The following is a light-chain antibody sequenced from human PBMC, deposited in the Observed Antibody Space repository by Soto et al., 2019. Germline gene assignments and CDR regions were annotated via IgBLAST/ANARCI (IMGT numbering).Light chain of an antibody. Sequence: QSVLTQPASVSGSPGQSITISCTGTSSDVGGCNYVSWYQHHPGKAPKLMIFDVSNRPSGVSNRFSGSKSGNTASLTISGLQPEDEADYYCSSYTTSNTRQIVFGTGTKSPS. J-gene: IGLJ1*01. CDR1: SSDVGGCNY. CDR2: DVS. V-gene: IGLV2-14*03. CDR3: SSYTTSNTRQIV.